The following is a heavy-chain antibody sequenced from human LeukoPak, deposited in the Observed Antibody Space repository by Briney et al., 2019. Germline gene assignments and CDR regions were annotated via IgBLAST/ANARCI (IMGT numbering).Heavy chain of an antibody. CDR3: ARMFEF. V-gene: IGHV3-48*03. Sequence: GGSLRLSCVVSGFTFSNYEMNWVRQAPGKGLEWVSYISSSGSTTYYADSVKGRFTISRDNAKNSLFLQMNSLRAEDTAVYFCARMFEFWGQGTLVTVSS. J-gene: IGHJ4*02. CDR1: GFTFSNYE. CDR2: ISSSGSTT.